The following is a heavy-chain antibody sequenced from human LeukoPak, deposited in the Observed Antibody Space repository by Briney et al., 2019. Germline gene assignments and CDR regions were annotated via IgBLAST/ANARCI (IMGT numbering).Heavy chain of an antibody. J-gene: IGHJ6*02. CDR1: GFTFSSYG. CDR3: AREGIVVVPAAIGGEGYYYGMDV. CDR2: IWYDGSNK. Sequence: GRSLRLSCAASGFTFSSYGMHWVRQAPGKGLEWVAVIWYDGSNKYYADSVKGRFTISRDNSKNTLYLQMNSLRAEDTAVYYCAREGIVVVPAAIGGEGYYYGMDVWGQGTTATVSS. V-gene: IGHV3-33*01. D-gene: IGHD2-2*02.